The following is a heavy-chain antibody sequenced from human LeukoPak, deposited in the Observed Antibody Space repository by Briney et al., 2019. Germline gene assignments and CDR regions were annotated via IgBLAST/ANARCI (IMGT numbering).Heavy chain of an antibody. CDR3: AKDITFDI. J-gene: IGHJ3*02. Sequence: ETLSLTCTVSGGSISSYYWSWVRQAPGKGLEWVSAISGSGGSTYYADSVKGRFTISRDNSKNTLYLQMNSLRAEDTAVYYCAKDITFDIWGQGTMVTVSS. CDR2: ISGSGGST. CDR1: GGSISSYY. V-gene: IGHV3-23*01.